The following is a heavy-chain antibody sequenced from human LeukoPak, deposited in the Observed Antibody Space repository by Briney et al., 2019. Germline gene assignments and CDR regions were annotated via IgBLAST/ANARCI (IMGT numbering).Heavy chain of an antibody. Sequence: QPGGSLRLSCAASGFTFNSYGMHWVRQAPGKRLEWVSYISGSGTVIYSADSVKGRFSISRDNAKNSVYLQMNSLRAEDTAVYYCARVRPGSGSQYLDYWGQGTLVTVSS. CDR2: ISGSGTVI. D-gene: IGHD3-10*01. CDR3: ARVRPGSGSQYLDY. V-gene: IGHV3-48*03. J-gene: IGHJ4*02. CDR1: GFTFNSYG.